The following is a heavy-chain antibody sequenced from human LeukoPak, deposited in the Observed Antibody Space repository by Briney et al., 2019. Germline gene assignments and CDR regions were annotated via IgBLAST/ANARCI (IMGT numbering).Heavy chain of an antibody. V-gene: IGHV4-59*08. J-gene: IGHJ6*02. Sequence: SETLSLTCTVSGGSISSYYWSWIRQTPGKGLEWIGYIYSSGSTNYNPPLKSRGTISLDTSENQLSLKLSSVTAADTAVYYCARLVFTMVRGVMTNYCGLDVWGQGTTVTVSS. CDR2: IYSSGST. CDR3: ARLVFTMVRGVMTNYCGLDV. D-gene: IGHD3-10*01. CDR1: GGSISSYY.